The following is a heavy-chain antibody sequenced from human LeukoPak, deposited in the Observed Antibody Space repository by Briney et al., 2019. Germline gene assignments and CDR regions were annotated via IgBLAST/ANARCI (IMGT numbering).Heavy chain of an antibody. V-gene: IGHV3-53*01. J-gene: IGHJ4*02. CDR2: IYADGNT. D-gene: IGHD4-17*01. Sequence: GGSLRLSCAASGFIVNTNYMTWVRQAPGRGLEWVSFIYADGNTYYADSVKGRFTISRDISKNAVYLQMNSLRAEDTAVYYCARDSYGDANFDSWGQGTLVIVSS. CDR1: GFIVNTNY. CDR3: ARDSYGDANFDS.